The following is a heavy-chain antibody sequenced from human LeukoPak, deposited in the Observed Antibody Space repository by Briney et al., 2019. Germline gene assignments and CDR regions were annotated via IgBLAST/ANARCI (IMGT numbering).Heavy chain of an antibody. D-gene: IGHD3-16*02. CDR3: ARAHVYDYVWGSYRTDFDY. V-gene: IGHV4-59*01. CDR1: GGSISSYY. Sequence: SETLSLTCTVSGGSISSYYWSWTRQPPGKGLEWIGYIYYSGSTNYNPSLKSRVTISVDTSKNQFSLKLSSVTAADTAVYYCARAHVYDYVWGSYRTDFDYWGQGTLVTVSS. CDR2: IYYSGST. J-gene: IGHJ4*02.